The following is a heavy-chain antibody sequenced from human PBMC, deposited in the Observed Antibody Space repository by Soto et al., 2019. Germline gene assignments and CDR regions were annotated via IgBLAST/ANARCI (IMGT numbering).Heavy chain of an antibody. V-gene: IGHV4-59*01. D-gene: IGHD4-17*01. CDR3: ARDPYGDSPFDY. CDR1: GGSISSYY. Sequence: PSETLSLTCTVSGGSISSYYWSWIRQPPGKGLEWIGYIYYSGSTNYNPSLKSRVTISVDTSKNQFSLKLSSVTAADTAVYYCARDPYGDSPFDYWGQGTLVTVSS. CDR2: IYYSGST. J-gene: IGHJ4*02.